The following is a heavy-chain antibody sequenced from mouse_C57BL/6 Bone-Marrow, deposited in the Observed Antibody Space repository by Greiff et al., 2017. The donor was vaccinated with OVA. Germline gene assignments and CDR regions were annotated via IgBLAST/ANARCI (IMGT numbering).Heavy chain of an antibody. CDR1: GYTFTSYW. CDR3: ARDYYGSSSAWFAY. V-gene: IGHV1-55*01. CDR2: IYPGSGST. D-gene: IGHD1-1*01. Sequence: VQLQQSGAELVKPGASVKMSCKASGYTFTSYWITWVKQRPGQGLEWIGDIYPGSGSTNYNEKFKSKATLTVDTSSSTAYMQLSSLTSEDSAVYYCARDYYGSSSAWFAYWGQGTLVTVSA. J-gene: IGHJ3*01.